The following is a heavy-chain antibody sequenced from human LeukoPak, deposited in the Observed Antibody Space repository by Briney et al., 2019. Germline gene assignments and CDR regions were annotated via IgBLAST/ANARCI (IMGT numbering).Heavy chain of an antibody. J-gene: IGHJ4*02. CDR1: GFTFSSYG. Sequence: GGSLRLSCAASGFTFSSYGMHWVRQAPGKGLEWVAFIRYDGSNKYYADSVKGRFTISRDNSKNTLYLQMNSLRAEDTAVYYCAKDRSGSYSQGLDYWGQGTLVTVSS. V-gene: IGHV3-30*02. D-gene: IGHD1-26*01. CDR2: IRYDGSNK. CDR3: AKDRSGSYSQGLDY.